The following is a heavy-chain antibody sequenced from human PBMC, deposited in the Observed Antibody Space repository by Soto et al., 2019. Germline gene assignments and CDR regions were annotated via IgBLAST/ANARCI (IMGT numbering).Heavy chain of an antibody. V-gene: IGHV3-23*01. D-gene: IGHD6-19*01. J-gene: IGHJ4*02. Sequence: GGSLRPSCAASGFTFSSYAMSWVRQAPGKGLEWVSAISGSGGSTYYADSVNGRFTITRDNSKNTLYLQMNSLRADDTAVYYCAKSVWLSPSYYFDFWGQGTLVTVSS. CDR3: AKSVWLSPSYYFDF. CDR2: ISGSGGST. CDR1: GFTFSSYA.